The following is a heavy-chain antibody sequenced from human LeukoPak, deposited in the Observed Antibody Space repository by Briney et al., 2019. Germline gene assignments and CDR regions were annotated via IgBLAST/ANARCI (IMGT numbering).Heavy chain of an antibody. CDR3: AKDRLRYFDWLLYPLDY. CDR2: ISGSGGST. Sequence: PGGSLRLSCAAPGFTFSSYAMSWVRQAPGKGLEWVSAISGSGGSTYYADSVKGRFTISRDNSKNTLYLQMNSLRAEDTAVYYCAKDRLRYFDWLLYPLDYWGQGTLVTVSS. D-gene: IGHD3-9*01. CDR1: GFTFSSYA. J-gene: IGHJ4*02. V-gene: IGHV3-23*01.